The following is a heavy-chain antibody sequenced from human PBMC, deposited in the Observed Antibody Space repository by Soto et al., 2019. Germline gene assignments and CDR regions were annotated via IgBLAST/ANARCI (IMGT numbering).Heavy chain of an antibody. D-gene: IGHD6-13*01. CDR2: IYWDDDK. V-gene: IGHV2-5*02. CDR1: GFSLSTSGVG. J-gene: IGHJ3*02. Sequence: QITLKESGPTLVKPTQTLTLTCTFSGFSLSTSGVGVGWIRQPPGKALEWLALIYWDDDKRYSPSLKSRLTITKDTSKNQVVLTMTNMDPVDTATYYCAHIPEGRSSSWYGAFDIWGQGTMVTVSS. CDR3: AHIPEGRSSSWYGAFDI.